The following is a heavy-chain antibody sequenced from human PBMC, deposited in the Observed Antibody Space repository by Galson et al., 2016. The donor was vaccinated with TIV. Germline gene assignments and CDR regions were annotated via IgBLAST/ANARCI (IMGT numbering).Heavy chain of an antibody. CDR3: ARASSDYFYNYGMDV. V-gene: IGHV2-70*11. J-gene: IGHJ6*02. Sequence: PALVTPTQTLTLTCTFSGFSLSRSRMCVTWMRQPPGKALEWLARIDGDDDTYYNNFLATRRFITKDTSRNQVVLTLTNLDPADTATYYCARASSDYFYNYGMDVWGQGTTVTVS. CDR2: IDGDDDT. D-gene: IGHD6-19*01. CDR1: GFSLSRSRMC.